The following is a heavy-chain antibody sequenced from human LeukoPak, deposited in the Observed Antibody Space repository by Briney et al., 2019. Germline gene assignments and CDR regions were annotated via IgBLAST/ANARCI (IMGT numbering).Heavy chain of an antibody. CDR3: AKALTTAYYYYGMDV. V-gene: IGHV3-23*01. J-gene: IGHJ6*02. Sequence: GGSLRLSCAASGFTFSSYAMSWVRQAPGKGLEWVSAISGSGGSTYYADSVKGRFTISRGNSKNTLYLQMNSLRAEDTAVYYCAKALTTAYYYYGMDVWGQGTTVTVSS. D-gene: IGHD4-11*01. CDR2: ISGSGGST. CDR1: GFTFSSYA.